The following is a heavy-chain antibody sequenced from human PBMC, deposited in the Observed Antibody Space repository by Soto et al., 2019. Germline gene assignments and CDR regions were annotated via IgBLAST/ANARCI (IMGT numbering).Heavy chain of an antibody. CDR3: ARIDTYYYGSGSYQMKPYSYYYGMDV. D-gene: IGHD3-10*01. CDR2: INHSGST. Sequence: SETLSLTCAVYGGSFSGYYWSWIRQPPGKWLEWIGEINHSGSTNYNPSLKSRVTISVDTSKNQFSLKLSSVTAADTAVYYCARIDTYYYGSGSYQMKPYSYYYGMDVWGQGXTVTVYS. V-gene: IGHV4-34*01. J-gene: IGHJ6*02. CDR1: GGSFSGYY.